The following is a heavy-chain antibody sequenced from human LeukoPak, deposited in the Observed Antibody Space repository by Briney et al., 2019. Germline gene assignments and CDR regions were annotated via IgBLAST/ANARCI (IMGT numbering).Heavy chain of an antibody. CDR2: IYYSGST. CDR3: ARRDSGSYYNENWFDP. D-gene: IGHD3-10*01. Sequence: PSETLSLTCTVSGGSISSGGYYWSWIRQHPGKGLEWIGYIYYSGSTYYNPSLKSRVTISVDTSKNQFPLQLSSVTAADTGVYYCARRDSGSYYNENWFDPWGQGTLVTVSS. V-gene: IGHV4-31*03. J-gene: IGHJ5*02. CDR1: GGSISSGGYY.